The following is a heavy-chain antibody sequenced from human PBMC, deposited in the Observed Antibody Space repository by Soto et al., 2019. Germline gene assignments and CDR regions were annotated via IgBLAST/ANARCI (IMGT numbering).Heavy chain of an antibody. J-gene: IGHJ4*02. V-gene: IGHV3-15*01. D-gene: IGHD1-26*01. Sequence: EVQLVESGGGLVKPGGSLRLSCAASGFTFSNAWMSWVRQAPGKGLEWVGRIKSKTDGGTTDYAAPVKCRFTISREDSKNTLYLQMNSLKTEDTAVYYCTAWYSGSYSRGYWGQGTLVTVS. CDR3: TAWYSGSYSRGY. CDR2: IKSKTDGGTT. CDR1: GFTFSNAW.